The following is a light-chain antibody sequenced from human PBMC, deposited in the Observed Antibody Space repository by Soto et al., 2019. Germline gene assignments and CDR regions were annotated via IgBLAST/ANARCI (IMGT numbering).Light chain of an antibody. CDR3: SSYAGSNIVI. CDR1: SSDVGGYNY. V-gene: IGLV2-8*01. CDR2: EVF. Sequence: QLVLTQPPSASGSLGQSVTISCTGTSSDVGGYNYVSWYQHHPGKAPKLMIYEVFKRPSGVPDRFSGSRSGNTASLTVSGLQAEDEAEYYCSSYAGSNIVIFGGGTKLTVL. J-gene: IGLJ2*01.